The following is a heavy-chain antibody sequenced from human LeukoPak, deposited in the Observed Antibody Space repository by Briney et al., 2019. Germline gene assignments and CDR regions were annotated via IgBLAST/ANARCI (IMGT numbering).Heavy chain of an antibody. CDR2: INSDGSST. D-gene: IGHD3-10*01. CDR3: ARDQIPYTMVRGVPAGY. J-gene: IGHJ4*02. Sequence: PGGSLRLSCAASGFTFSSYWMHWVRQAPGKGLVWVSRINSDGSSTTYADSVKGRFTISRDNAKNSLYLQMNSLRDEDTAVYYCARDQIPYTMVRGVPAGYWGQGTLVIVSS. CDR1: GFTFSSYW. V-gene: IGHV3-74*01.